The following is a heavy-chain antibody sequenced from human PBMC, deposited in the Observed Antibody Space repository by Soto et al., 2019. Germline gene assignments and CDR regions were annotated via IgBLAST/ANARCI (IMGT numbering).Heavy chain of an antibody. CDR3: EAANFDSSGFYGDY. V-gene: IGHV3-33*01. Sequence: QVHLVESGGGVVQPGRSLRLSCVASGFTFRNFGMNWVRQAPGKGLEWVALIWYDGSQEYYADSVKGRFTISRDNSKNTLYLQMNSLRADDTGLYYCEAANFDSSGFYGDYWGQGTLVTVSS. J-gene: IGHJ4*02. CDR2: IWYDGSQE. CDR1: GFTFRNFG. D-gene: IGHD3-22*01.